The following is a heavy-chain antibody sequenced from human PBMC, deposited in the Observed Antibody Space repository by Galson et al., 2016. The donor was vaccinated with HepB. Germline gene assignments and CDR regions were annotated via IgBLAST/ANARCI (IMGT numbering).Heavy chain of an antibody. CDR2: MIPMLATA. D-gene: IGHD3-16*01. CDR1: GGTFSRFA. V-gene: IGHV1-69*13. CDR3: ARSFWGKYETGYYHYALDV. Sequence: SVKVSCKASGGTFSRFAISWVRQAPGQGLEWMGGMIPMLATAHYAQRFQGRVTVSADESTSTAYIELSSLRSDDTAVYYCARSFWGKYETGYYHYALDVWAKGPRSPSP. J-gene: IGHJ6*02.